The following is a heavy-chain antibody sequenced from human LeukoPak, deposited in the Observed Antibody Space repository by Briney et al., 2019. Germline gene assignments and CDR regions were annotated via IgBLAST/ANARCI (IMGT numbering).Heavy chain of an antibody. CDR3: ASQMRGKSSSSGTLYYYGMDV. CDR1: GFTFSSYA. V-gene: IGHV3-53*01. D-gene: IGHD6-6*01. J-gene: IGHJ6*02. CDR2: IYSGGST. Sequence: GGSLRLSCAASGFTFSSYAMSWVRQAPGKGLEWVSVIYSGGSTYYADSVKGRFTISRDNSKNTLYLQMNSLRAEDTAVYYCASQMRGKSSSSGTLYYYGMDVWGQGTTVTVSS.